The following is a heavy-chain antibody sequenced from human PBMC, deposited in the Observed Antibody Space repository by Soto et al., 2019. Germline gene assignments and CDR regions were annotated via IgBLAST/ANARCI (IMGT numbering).Heavy chain of an antibody. CDR3: ARGGDPRIFDY. J-gene: IGHJ4*02. Sequence: SETLSLTCAVYGGSFSGYYWSWIRQPPGKGLEWIGEINHSGSTNYNPSLKSRVTISGATSKTQFSLKLSSVTAADTAVYYCARGGDPRIFDYWGQGTLVTVSS. D-gene: IGHD3-10*01. CDR1: GGSFSGYY. V-gene: IGHV4-34*01. CDR2: INHSGST.